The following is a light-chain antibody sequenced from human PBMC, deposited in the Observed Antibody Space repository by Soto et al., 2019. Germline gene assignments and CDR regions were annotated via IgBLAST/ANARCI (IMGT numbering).Light chain of an antibody. V-gene: IGKV1-5*03. CDR2: XTS. CDR1: QTXNRW. J-gene: IGKJ1*01. Sequence: DIQVTQXPSTLSASVGDRVTITCRASQTXNRWLAWYQQKPGTXXQLLIYXTSSLEPGVXXXFXGSGSGTEFTLTISSLXADXFATYYCQQXXNYPWTXGQGTKVXIK. CDR3: QQXXNYPWT.